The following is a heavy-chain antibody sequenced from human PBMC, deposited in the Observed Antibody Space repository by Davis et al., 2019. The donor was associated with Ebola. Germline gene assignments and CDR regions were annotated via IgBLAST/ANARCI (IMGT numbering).Heavy chain of an antibody. CDR3: ARRRDYDAFDI. J-gene: IGHJ3*02. V-gene: IGHV1-18*01. CDR2: MNPYSGNT. CDR1: GGTFSSYA. D-gene: IGHD2-21*01. Sequence: ASVKVSCKASGGTFSSYAISWVRQAPGQGLEWMGGMNPYSGNTNYAQKLQGRVTVTTDTSTSTAYMELRSLRSDDTAVYYCARRRDYDAFDIWGQGTMVTVSS.